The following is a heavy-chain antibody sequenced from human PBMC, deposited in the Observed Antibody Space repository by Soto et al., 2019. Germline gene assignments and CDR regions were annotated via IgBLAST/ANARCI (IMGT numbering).Heavy chain of an antibody. J-gene: IGHJ6*02. CDR3: AKASSDGYYYYGMDV. Sequence: EVQLLESGGGLVQPGGSLRLSCAASGFTFSSYAMSWVRQAPGKGLEWVSGFSGSGGSIYYADSVKGRFTISRDNSKNTLYLQMNSLRAEDTAVYYCAKASSDGYYYYGMDVWGQGTTVTVSS. CDR1: GFTFSSYA. V-gene: IGHV3-23*01. D-gene: IGHD2-15*01. CDR2: FSGSGGSI.